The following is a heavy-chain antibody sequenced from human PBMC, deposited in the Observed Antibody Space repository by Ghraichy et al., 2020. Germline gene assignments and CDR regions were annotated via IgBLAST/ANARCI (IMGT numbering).Heavy chain of an antibody. V-gene: IGHV3-72*01. CDR1: GFILSDHY. Sequence: LNISCAASGFILSDHYMDWVRQVPGKGLEWLGRTRNKANTYTTEYAASVKGRFSILREDSQNLLYLQMNSLKIEDTAIYYCTRGRQFGHWGQGTLVTVSS. CDR2: TRNKANTYTT. J-gene: IGHJ5*02. CDR3: TRGRQFGH.